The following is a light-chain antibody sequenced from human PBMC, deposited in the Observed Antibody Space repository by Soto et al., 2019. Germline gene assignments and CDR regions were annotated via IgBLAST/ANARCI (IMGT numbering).Light chain of an antibody. CDR1: QSINSW. CDR2: RAS. CDR3: QQYNSYST. Sequence: DIQMTQSPSTLSASVGDRVTITCRASQSINSWLAWYQQKPGEAPNLLIYRASSLESGVPSRFSGSGSGTEFTLTISSLQPEDFATYYCQQYNSYSTFGQGTKVEIK. V-gene: IGKV1-5*03. J-gene: IGKJ1*01.